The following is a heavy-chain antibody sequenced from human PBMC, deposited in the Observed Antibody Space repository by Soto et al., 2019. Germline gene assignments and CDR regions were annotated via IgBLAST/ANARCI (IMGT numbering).Heavy chain of an antibody. CDR3: VRAWGYAFDF. CDR2: IYYSGST. CDR1: GGSISSYY. Sequence: QVQLQESGPGLVKPSETLSLTCTVSGGSISSYYWSWIRQPPGKGLEWIGYIYYSGSTNYNPSLKSRVTISVDTSKNQFSLRLSSVTAADTAVYYCVRAWGYAFDFWGQGTMVTVSS. D-gene: IGHD7-27*01. J-gene: IGHJ3*01. V-gene: IGHV4-59*01.